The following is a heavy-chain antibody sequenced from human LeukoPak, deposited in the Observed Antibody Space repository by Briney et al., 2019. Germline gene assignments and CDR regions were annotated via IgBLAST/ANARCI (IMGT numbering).Heavy chain of an antibody. Sequence: GGSLRLSCAASGFIFSTYTMHWVRQVPGKGLEWVAIISYDGSSKDYADSVKGRFTISRDSSKNTLYLQMNSLRAEDTAVYYCTREYSSGYYRTFDFWGQGTLVTVSS. CDR2: ISYDGSSK. CDR3: TREYSSGYYRTFDF. V-gene: IGHV3-30-3*01. D-gene: IGHD3-22*01. J-gene: IGHJ4*02. CDR1: GFIFSTYT.